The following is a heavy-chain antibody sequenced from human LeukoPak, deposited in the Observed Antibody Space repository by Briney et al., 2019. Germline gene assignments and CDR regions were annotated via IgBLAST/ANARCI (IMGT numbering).Heavy chain of an antibody. Sequence: SETLSLTRMLSRGSMHGYYWCSIRQPPGEGLECIGYISYRGSTTLSPALRSRGTISVDTSKNQFSLRLASVTAADTAVYYCSRGVLVAEFLFDYWGQGALVAVSS. V-gene: IGHV4-59*01. D-gene: IGHD3-10*01. CDR3: SRGVLVAEFLFDY. CDR1: RGSMHGYY. CDR2: ISYRGST. J-gene: IGHJ4*02.